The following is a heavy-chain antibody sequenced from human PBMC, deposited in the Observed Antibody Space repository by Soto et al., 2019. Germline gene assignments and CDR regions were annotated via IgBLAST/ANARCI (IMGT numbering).Heavy chain of an antibody. J-gene: IGHJ5*02. CDR1: GGTFSSYT. D-gene: IGHD2-2*01. V-gene: IGHV1-69*04. CDR3: ARDPNPYCSSTSCYGGEFDP. CDR2: IIPILGIA. Sequence: SVKVSCKASGGTFSSYTISWVRQAPGQGLEWMGRIIPILGIANYAQKFQGRVTITADKSTSTAYMELSSLRSEDTAVYYCARDPNPYCSSTSCYGGEFDPWGQGTLVTVSS.